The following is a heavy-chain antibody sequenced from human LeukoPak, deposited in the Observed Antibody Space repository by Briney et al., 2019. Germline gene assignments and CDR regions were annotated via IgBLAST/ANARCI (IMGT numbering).Heavy chain of an antibody. CDR3: AKVNWGLELGYFDL. J-gene: IGHJ2*01. Sequence: GGSLRLSCAASRFTFSSYAMSWVRQAPGKGLEWVSAIGGSGDNTYYADSVNGRFTIFRDNSKNTLYLQMNSLRAEDTAVYYCAKVNWGLELGYFDLWGRGTRVTVSS. D-gene: IGHD7-27*01. CDR1: RFTFSSYA. CDR2: IGGSGDNT. V-gene: IGHV3-23*01.